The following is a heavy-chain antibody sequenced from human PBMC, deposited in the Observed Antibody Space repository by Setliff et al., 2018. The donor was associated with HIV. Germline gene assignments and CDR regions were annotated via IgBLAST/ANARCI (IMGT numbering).Heavy chain of an antibody. D-gene: IGHD3-10*01. Sequence: SETLSLTGTVSGASVNSDDYYWSWIRQTPGKGLEWIGYIYYSGDTYYNATLQSRATILLHTSKNQFFLTLTSVTAADTAVYFCARVPFGSGSYYFDFWGQGTLVTVSS. CDR2: IYYSGDT. CDR3: ARVPFGSGSYYFDF. J-gene: IGHJ4*02. V-gene: IGHV4-30-4*01. CDR1: GASVNSDDYY.